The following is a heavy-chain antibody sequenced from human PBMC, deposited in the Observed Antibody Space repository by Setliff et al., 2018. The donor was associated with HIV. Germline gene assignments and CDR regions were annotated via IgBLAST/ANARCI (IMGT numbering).Heavy chain of an antibody. J-gene: IGHJ4*02. V-gene: IGHV1-69*06. CDR3: ARELGEYCSGGTCYHHYYFDY. CDR1: GGTFTFYG. CDR2: IIPKSDAT. D-gene: IGHD2-15*01. Sequence: SVKVSCKASGGTFTFYGLNWVRRAPGQGLEWMGKIIPKSDATDYAQKFRGRVTITADKSSNTVYLELTSLTSEDTAVYYCARELGEYCSGGTCYHHYYFDYWGPGTLVTVSS.